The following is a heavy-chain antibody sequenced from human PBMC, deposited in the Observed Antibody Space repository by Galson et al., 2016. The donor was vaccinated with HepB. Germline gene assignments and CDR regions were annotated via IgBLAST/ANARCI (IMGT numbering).Heavy chain of an antibody. CDR2: IYPDDSDT. CDR1: GYSFTSYW. CDR3: ARLCDSIGFYRYYFDS. V-gene: IGHV5-51*01. D-gene: IGHD3-22*01. J-gene: IGHJ4*02. Sequence: QSGAEVKKPGESLKISCKGSGYSFTSYWIGWVRQMPGKGLEWMGIIYPDDSDTKYSPSFQGQVTISADRSIGTAYLQWSSLKPSDTAMYYCARLCDSIGFYRYYFDSWGQGTLVTVSS.